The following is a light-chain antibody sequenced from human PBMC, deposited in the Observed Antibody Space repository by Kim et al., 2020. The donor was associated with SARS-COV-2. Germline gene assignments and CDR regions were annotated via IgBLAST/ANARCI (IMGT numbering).Light chain of an antibody. CDR1: SSKIGNNY. CDR3: GTWDSSLSSWI. J-gene: IGLJ2*01. V-gene: IGLV1-51*01. Sequence: GQRVTISGSGSSSKIGNNYVCWNQQFPRPAPKLLIYDNNERSSGIPDRFSGSKSGTSATLDITGLQTGDEGDYYCGTWDSSLSSWIFGGGTKVTVL. CDR2: DNN.